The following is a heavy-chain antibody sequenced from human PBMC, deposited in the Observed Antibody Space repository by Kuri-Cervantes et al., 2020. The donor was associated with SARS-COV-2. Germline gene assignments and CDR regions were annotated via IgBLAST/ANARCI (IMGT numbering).Heavy chain of an antibody. CDR2: IYHSGST. V-gene: IGHV4-38-2*01. CDR3: ARNRGSITIFGVVITAHIDY. Sequence: SETLSLTCAVSGYSISSGYYWGWIRQPPGKGLEWIGIIYHSGSTYDNPSLKSRVTISVDTSKNQFSLKLSSVTAADTAVYYCARNRGSITIFGVVITAHIDYWGQGTLVTVSS. D-gene: IGHD3-3*01. J-gene: IGHJ4*02. CDR1: GYSISSGYY.